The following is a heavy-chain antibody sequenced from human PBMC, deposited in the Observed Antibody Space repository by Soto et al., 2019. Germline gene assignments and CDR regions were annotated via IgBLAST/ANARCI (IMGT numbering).Heavy chain of an antibody. CDR2: IYSGGST. J-gene: IGHJ3*02. CDR1: GFTVSSNY. V-gene: IGHV3-53*01. CDR3: ARDQAAVAGHDAFDI. Sequence: PGGSLRLSCAASGFTVSSNYMSWVRQAPGKGLEWVSVIYSGGSTYYADSVKGRFTISRDNSKNTLYLQMNSLRAEDTAVYYCARDQAAVAGHDAFDIWGQGTMVTVSS. D-gene: IGHD6-19*01.